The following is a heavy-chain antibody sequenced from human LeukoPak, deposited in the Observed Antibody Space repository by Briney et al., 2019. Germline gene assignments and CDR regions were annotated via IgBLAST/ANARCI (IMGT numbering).Heavy chain of an antibody. V-gene: IGHV4-34*01. Sequence: PSETLSLTCAVYGGSFSGYYWSWIRQPPGKGLEWIGEINHSGSTNYNPSLERRVTISVDTSKNQFSLKLSSVTAADTAVYYCARGKQQLSFYYYYYMDVWGKGTTVTVSS. D-gene: IGHD6-13*01. CDR3: ARGKQQLSFYYYYYMDV. CDR2: INHSGST. CDR1: GGSFSGYY. J-gene: IGHJ6*03.